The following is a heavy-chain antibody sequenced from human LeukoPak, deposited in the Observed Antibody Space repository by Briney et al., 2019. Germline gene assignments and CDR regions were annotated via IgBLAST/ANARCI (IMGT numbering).Heavy chain of an antibody. J-gene: IGHJ4*02. CDR2: ISWNSGSI. V-gene: IGHV3-9*01. Sequence: PGRSLRLSCAGSGFIFNNYAMHWVRQPPGKGLEWVSGISWNSGSIDYADSVKGRFTISRDNAKNSLYLQMNSLRAEDTAVYYCVRGNPFGGYWGQGTLVTVSS. CDR1: GFIFNNYA. CDR3: VRGNPFGGY. D-gene: IGHD2-15*01.